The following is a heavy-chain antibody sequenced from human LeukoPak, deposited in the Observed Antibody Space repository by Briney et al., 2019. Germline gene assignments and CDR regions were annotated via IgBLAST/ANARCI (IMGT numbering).Heavy chain of an antibody. CDR2: ISSSSSTI. V-gene: IGHV3-48*02. CDR3: ARDGEMATNPYYFDY. CDR1: GFTFSSYS. D-gene: IGHD5-24*01. Sequence: QPGGSLRLSCAASGFTFSSYSMNWVRQAPGKGLEWVSYISSSSSTIYYADSVKGRFTISRDNAKNSLYLQMNSLRDEDTAVYYCARDGEMATNPYYFDYWGQGTLVTVSS. J-gene: IGHJ4*02.